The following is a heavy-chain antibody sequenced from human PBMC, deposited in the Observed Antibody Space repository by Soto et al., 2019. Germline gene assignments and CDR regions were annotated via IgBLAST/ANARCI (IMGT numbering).Heavy chain of an antibody. V-gene: IGHV1-18*01. CDR2: ISGHNGNT. D-gene: IGHD3-10*01. J-gene: IGHJ4*02. Sequence: QVQLVQSGTEVKKPGASVKVSCKASGYTFTRFGINWVRQAPGQGLEWMGWISGHNGNTHSAQNFQGRVTVTTDTSTNTAYMELRRLRSDDTAVYYCARDFEAGGQGVGGFDFWGQGTLVTVSS. CDR3: ARDFEAGGQGVGGFDF. CDR1: GYTFTRFG.